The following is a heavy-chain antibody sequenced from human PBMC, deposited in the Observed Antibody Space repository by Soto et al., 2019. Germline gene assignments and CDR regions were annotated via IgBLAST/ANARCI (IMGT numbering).Heavy chain of an antibody. V-gene: IGHV3-21*01. CDR1: GFTFSSYS. D-gene: IGHD4-17*01. CDR2: ISSSSSYI. CDR3: ARNAATTVTTN. J-gene: IGHJ4*02. Sequence: PGGSLRLSCAASGFTFSSYSMNWVRQAPGKGLEWVSSISSSSSYIYYADSVKGRFTISRDNAKNSLYLQVNSLRAEDTAVYYCARNAATTVTTNWGQGTLVTVSS.